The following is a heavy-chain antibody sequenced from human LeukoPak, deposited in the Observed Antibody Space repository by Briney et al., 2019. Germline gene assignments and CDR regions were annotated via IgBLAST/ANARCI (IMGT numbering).Heavy chain of an antibody. D-gene: IGHD4-11*01. J-gene: IGHJ5*02. CDR1: GGSFSGYY. V-gene: IGHV4-34*01. CDR3: ARGLLTTYWFDP. CDR2: INHSGST. Sequence: SETLSLTCAVYGGSFSGYYWSWIRQPPGKGLEWIGEINHSGSTNYNPSLKSRVTISVDTSKNQFSLKLSSVTAADTAVYYCARGLLTTYWFDPWGQGTLVTVSS.